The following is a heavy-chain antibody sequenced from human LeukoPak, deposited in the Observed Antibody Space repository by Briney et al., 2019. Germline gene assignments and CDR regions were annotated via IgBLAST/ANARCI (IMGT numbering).Heavy chain of an antibody. CDR1: GFTFSSYA. CDR2: ISGSGGST. J-gene: IGHJ4*02. V-gene: IGHV3-23*01. Sequence: PGGSLRLSCAASGFTFSSYAMSWVRQAPGKGLEWVSAISGSGGSTYYADSVKGRFTISRDNSKNTLYLQVNSLRAEDTAVYYCAKMDFGSGSYYILNSPDYWGQGTLVTVSS. D-gene: IGHD3-10*01. CDR3: AKMDFGSGSYYILNSPDY.